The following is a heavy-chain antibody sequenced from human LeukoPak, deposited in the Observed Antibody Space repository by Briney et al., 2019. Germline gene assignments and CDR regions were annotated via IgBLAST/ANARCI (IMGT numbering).Heavy chain of an antibody. CDR1: GGSISSNY. Sequence: PSETLSLTCTVSGGSISSNYWSWIRQPPGKGLEWIGYIYYSGSTNYNPSLKSRVTISVDMSKNQFSLKLSSVTAADTAVYYCARGGLGPYYMDVWGKGTTVTVSS. CDR2: IYYSGST. CDR3: ARGGLGPYYMDV. J-gene: IGHJ6*03. V-gene: IGHV4-59*01. D-gene: IGHD3/OR15-3a*01.